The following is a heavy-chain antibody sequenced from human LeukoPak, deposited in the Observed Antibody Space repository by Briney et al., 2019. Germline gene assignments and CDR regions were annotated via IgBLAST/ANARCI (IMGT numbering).Heavy chain of an antibody. CDR2: ISGSTGST. V-gene: IGHV3-23*01. D-gene: IGHD5-18*01. CDR3: AKGLDTAMAHDY. Sequence: GGSLRLSCAASGFTFSSYAMSWVRQAPGKGLEWVSGISGSTGSTYYAQFVKGRFTISRDNSKNTLYLQMNSLRAEDTAVYHCAKGLDTAMAHDYWGQGTLVTASS. J-gene: IGHJ4*02. CDR1: GFTFSSYA.